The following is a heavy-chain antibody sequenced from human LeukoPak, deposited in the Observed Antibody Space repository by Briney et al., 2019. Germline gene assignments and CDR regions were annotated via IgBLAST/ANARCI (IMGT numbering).Heavy chain of an antibody. J-gene: IGHJ6*02. D-gene: IGHD2-2*01. CDR1: GFTFSSYG. CDR2: ISYDGSNK. Sequence: GGSLRLSCAASGFTFSSYGMHWVRQAPGKGLEWVAVISYDGSNKYYADSVKGRFTISRDNSKNTLYLQMNSLRAEDTAVYYCARDRNYQLLTHYYYGMDVWGQGTTVTVSS. V-gene: IGHV3-30*03. CDR3: ARDRNYQLLTHYYYGMDV.